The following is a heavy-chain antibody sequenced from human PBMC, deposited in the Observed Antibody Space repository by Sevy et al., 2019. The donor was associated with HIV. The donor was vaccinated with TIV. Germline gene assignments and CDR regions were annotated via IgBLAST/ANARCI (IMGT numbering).Heavy chain of an antibody. CDR1: AFNFSNYV. CDR3: ARSILAVAGSYGMDV. J-gene: IGHJ6*02. CDR2: ISSYGNEA. Sequence: GGSLRLSCAASAFNFSNYVLHWVRQAPGKGLEWVTFISSYGNEADYVDSVKGRFTISRDDSKNTLYLQMNSLRPEDTAVYYCARSILAVAGSYGMDVWGQGTTVTVSS. V-gene: IGHV3-30*03. D-gene: IGHD6-19*01.